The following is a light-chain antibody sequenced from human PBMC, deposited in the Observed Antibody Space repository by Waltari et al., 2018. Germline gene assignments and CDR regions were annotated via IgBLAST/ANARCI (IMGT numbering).Light chain of an antibody. V-gene: IGLV6-57*03. CDR1: SGSLATNY. J-gene: IGLJ3*02. CDR2: GDN. CDR3: QSYDSSIPWV. Sequence: NFILTQPHSLSESPGKTVTISFTRSSGSLATNYVQWYQQRPGSAPTTVIYGDNQRPSGVPDRFSGSIDSSSNSASLTISGLKTEDEADYYCQSYDSSIPWVFGGGTKLTVL.